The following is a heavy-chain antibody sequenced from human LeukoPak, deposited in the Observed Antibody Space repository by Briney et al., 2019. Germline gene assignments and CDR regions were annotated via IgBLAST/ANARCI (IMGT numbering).Heavy chain of an antibody. D-gene: IGHD2-2*01. J-gene: IGHJ5*02. Sequence: SETLSLTCAVYGGSFSGYYWSWIRQPPGKGLEWIGEINHSGSTNYNPSLKSRVTISVDTSKNQFSLKLSSVTAADTAVYYCARADIVVVPAAVGAYNWFDPWGQGTLVTVSS. CDR2: INHSGST. CDR3: ARADIVVVPAAVGAYNWFDP. V-gene: IGHV4-34*01. CDR1: GGSFSGYY.